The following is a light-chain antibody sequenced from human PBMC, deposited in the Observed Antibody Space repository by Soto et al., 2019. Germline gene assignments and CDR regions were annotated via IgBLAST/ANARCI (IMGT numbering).Light chain of an antibody. CDR2: AAS. J-gene: IGKJ1*01. CDR3: HQYFTSPQT. Sequence: QMTQSPFSLSASVGDRVTITCRASQYISSYLNWYQQKPREAPKRLIYAASNLQSGVPSRFSGSGSGTDFTLSISSLQAEDVAVYSCHQYFTSPQTFGQGTKVDIK. CDR1: QYISSY. V-gene: IGKV1-39*01.